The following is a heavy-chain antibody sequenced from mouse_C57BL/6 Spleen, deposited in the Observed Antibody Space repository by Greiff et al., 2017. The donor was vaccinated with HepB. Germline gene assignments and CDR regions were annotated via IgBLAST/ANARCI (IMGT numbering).Heavy chain of an antibody. D-gene: IGHD3-2*02. V-gene: IGHV3-6*01. CDR3: ARDQQTAQANYAMDY. Sequence: EVQLQESGPGLVKPSQSLSLTCSVTGYSITSGYYWNWIRQFPGNKLEWMGYISYDGSNNYNPSLKNRISITRDTSKNQFFLKLNSVTTEDTATYYCARDQQTAQANYAMDYWGQGTSVTVSS. J-gene: IGHJ4*01. CDR1: GYSITSGYY. CDR2: ISYDGSN.